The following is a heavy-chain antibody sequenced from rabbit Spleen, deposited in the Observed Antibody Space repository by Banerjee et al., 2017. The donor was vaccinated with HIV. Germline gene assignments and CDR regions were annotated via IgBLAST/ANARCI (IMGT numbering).Heavy chain of an antibody. CDR1: GFSFSSSYY. CDR2: IDASDSGFT. CDR3: ARDLTNVIGWNFGW. J-gene: IGHJ6*01. V-gene: IGHV1S40*01. D-gene: IGHD4-1*01. Sequence: QSLEESGGDLVKPGASLTLTCTASGFSFSSSYYMCWVRQAPGKGLEWIACIDASDSGFTYFASWAKGRFTISKTSSTTVTLQMTSLTAADTATYFCARDLTNVIGWNFGWWGPGTLVTVS.